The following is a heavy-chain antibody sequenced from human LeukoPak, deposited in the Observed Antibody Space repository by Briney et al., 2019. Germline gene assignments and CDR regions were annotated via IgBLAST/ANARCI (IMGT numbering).Heavy chain of an antibody. D-gene: IGHD1-1*01. V-gene: IGHV4-4*02. CDR1: GGSISSNNW. CDR2: IYHSGSP. Sequence: PSETLSLTCAVSGGSISSNNWWGWVRQPPGKGLEWIGEIYHSGSPNYNPSLKSRVTISVDKSRNHFSLNLSSVTAADTAVYYCARVNINNWHSCDYWGQGTLVTVSS. CDR3: ARVNINNWHSCDY. J-gene: IGHJ4*02.